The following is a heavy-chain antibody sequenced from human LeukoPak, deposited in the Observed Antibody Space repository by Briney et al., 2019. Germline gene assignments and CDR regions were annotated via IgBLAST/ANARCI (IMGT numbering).Heavy chain of an antibody. CDR1: GFTFSSYA. CDR3: ARKGHSSGAYYFDY. Sequence: PGGSLRLSCAASGFTFSSYAMHWVRQAPGKGLEYVSGISSDGGNTYSANSVKGRFPIFRDNSKNTLYLQMGSLRAEDMAVYYCARKGHSSGAYYFDYWGQGTLVTVSS. V-gene: IGHV3-64*01. J-gene: IGHJ4*02. D-gene: IGHD6-19*01. CDR2: ISSDGGNT.